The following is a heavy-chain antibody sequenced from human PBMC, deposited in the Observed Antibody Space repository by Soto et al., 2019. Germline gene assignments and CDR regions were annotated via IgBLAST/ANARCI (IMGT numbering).Heavy chain of an antibody. CDR1: GGSISSYY. CDR2: IYYSGST. CDR3: ARDLLATGYYLWFDP. D-gene: IGHD3-9*01. Sequence: KQSQTLSLTCTVSGGSISSYYWSWIRQPPGKGLEWIGYIYYSGSTNYNPSLKSRVTISVDTSKNQFSLKLSSVTAADTAVYYCARDLLATGYYLWFDPWGQGTLVTVSS. V-gene: IGHV4-59*01. J-gene: IGHJ5*02.